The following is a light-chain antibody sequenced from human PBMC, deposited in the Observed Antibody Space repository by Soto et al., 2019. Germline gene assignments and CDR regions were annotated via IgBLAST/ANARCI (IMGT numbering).Light chain of an antibody. V-gene: IGLV3-21*02. CDR2: DDG. J-gene: IGLJ2*01. Sequence: SYELTQAPSVSVAPGQTARITCGGNNIEIKSVHWNQQKPGQAPVLVVYDDGDRPSGIPERFSGSNSGNTATLTITRVEAGDEAVYHCQVWDSSSDHRVVFGGGTQLTVL. CDR1: NIEIKS. CDR3: QVWDSSSDHRVV.